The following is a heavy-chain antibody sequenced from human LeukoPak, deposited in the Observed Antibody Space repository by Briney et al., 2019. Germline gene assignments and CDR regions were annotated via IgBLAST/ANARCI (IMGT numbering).Heavy chain of an antibody. J-gene: IGHJ6*02. Sequence: GGSLRLSCAASGFTFSSYAMHWVRQAPGKGLEWVANIKQDGSEKYYVDSVKGRFTISRDNAKNSLYLQMNSLRAEDTAVYYCARDGYYYGMDVWGQGTTVTVSS. V-gene: IGHV3-7*01. CDR1: GFTFSSYA. CDR3: ARDGYYYGMDV. CDR2: IKQDGSEK.